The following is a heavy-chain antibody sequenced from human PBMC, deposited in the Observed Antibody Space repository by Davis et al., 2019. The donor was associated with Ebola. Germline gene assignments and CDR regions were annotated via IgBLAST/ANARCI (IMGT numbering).Heavy chain of an antibody. Sequence: ASVKVSCKASGYTFTSYAMHWVRQAPGQRLEWMGWINTGNGNTKYSQKFQGRVTITRDTSASTAYMELSSLRSDDTAVYYCARAPTWSQINYYCFDYWGQGTLVTVSS. CDR3: ARAPTWSQINYYCFDY. CDR2: INTGNGNT. D-gene: IGHD3-10*01. CDR1: GYTFTSYA. J-gene: IGHJ4*02. V-gene: IGHV1-3*04.